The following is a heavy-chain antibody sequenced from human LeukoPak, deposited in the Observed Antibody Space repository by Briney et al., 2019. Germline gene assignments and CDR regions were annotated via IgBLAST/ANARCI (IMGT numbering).Heavy chain of an antibody. V-gene: IGHV1-69*05. D-gene: IGHD1-1*01. CDR1: GGTFSSYA. Sequence: SVMVSCKASGGTFSSYAISWVRQAPGQGLEWMGGIIPIFGTANYAQKFQGRVTITTDESTSTAYMELSSLRSEDTAVYYCTSLYVQGTPDFWGQGTLVTVSS. CDR3: TSLYVQGTPDF. J-gene: IGHJ4*02. CDR2: IIPIFGTA.